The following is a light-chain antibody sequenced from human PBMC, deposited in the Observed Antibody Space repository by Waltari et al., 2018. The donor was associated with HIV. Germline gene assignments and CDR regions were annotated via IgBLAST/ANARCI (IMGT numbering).Light chain of an antibody. J-gene: IGKJ1*01. CDR3: MQGLQTPRT. CDR1: QSLLHVNGNNH. CDR2: MTF. V-gene: IGKV2-28*01. Sequence: VMSPSPLSLPVSPAEPASISCRSSQSLLHVNGNNHLDLYFQKPGQSPLVLIYMTFNLASGVPDRFSGSGSGTDFTLKISRLEAEDVGIYYCMQGLQTPRTFGQGTKVEI.